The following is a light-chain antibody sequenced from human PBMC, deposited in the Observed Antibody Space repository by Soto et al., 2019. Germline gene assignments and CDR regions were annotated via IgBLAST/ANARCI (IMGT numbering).Light chain of an antibody. CDR3: RSYTSFSTHV. Sequence: QSELTQPASVSGSPGQSIAISCTGTSNDVGGYDYVSWYQQHPGKAPKLMISDVSNPPSGVSNRFSGSKSGNTASLTISGLQAGGEANYYSRSYTSFSTHVFGPGTKVTDL. V-gene: IGLV2-14*01. CDR1: SNDVGGYDY. CDR2: DVS. J-gene: IGLJ1*01.